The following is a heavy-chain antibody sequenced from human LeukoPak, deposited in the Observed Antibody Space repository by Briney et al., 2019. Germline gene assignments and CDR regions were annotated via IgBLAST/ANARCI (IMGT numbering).Heavy chain of an antibody. CDR1: GFIFEDYA. CDR2: ISWDSGSI. V-gene: IGHV3-9*01. J-gene: IGHJ4*02. CDR3: AKDISFDYGGAPDS. D-gene: IGHD4/OR15-4a*01. Sequence: GGSLRLSCEASGFIFEDYAMHWVRQAPGKGLEWVSCISWDSGSIGYADSVRGRFIISRDNANNSLYLHMNSLKPDDTALYYCAKDISFDYGGAPDSWGQGTLVTVS.